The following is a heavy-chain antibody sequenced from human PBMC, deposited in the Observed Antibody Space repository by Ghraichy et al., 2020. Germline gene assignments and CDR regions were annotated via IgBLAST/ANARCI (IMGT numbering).Heavy chain of an antibody. CDR2: IYYSGST. D-gene: IGHD5-24*01. CDR1: GGSVSSGSYY. V-gene: IGHV4-61*01. J-gene: IGHJ4*02. CDR3: ARGDGYVVDY. Sequence: ETLSLTCTVSGGSVSSGSYYWSWIRQPPGKGLEWIGYIYYSGSTNYNPSLKSRVTISVDTSKNQFSLKLSSVTAADTAVYYCARGDGYVVDYWGQGTLVTVSS.